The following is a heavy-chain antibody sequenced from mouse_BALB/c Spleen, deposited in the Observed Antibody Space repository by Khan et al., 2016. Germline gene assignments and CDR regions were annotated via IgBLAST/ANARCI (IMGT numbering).Heavy chain of an antibody. Sequence: EVELVESGGGLVQPGGSRKLSCAASGFTFSSFGMHWVRQAPEKGLEWVAFISSGSSAIYYADTVTGRFTISRDKPKNTLFLQMTSLRSEDTARYYCGRGDYWGQGTTLTVSS. CDR1: GFTFSSFG. J-gene: IGHJ2*01. V-gene: IGHV5-17*02. CDR2: ISSGSSAI. CDR3: GRGDY.